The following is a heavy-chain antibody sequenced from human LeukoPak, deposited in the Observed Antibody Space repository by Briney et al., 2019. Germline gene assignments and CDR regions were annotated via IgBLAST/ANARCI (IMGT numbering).Heavy chain of an antibody. CDR2: ILNAGSA. CDR1: GASISSYY. Sequence: SETLSLTCTVSGASISSYYWGWIRQPPGKGLEWIGYILNAGSANYNPSLKSRVTISIDTSKNQFSLKLTSVTAADTAVYYCARDKALRNWYFDLWGRGTLATVSS. CDR3: ARDKALRNWYFDL. V-gene: IGHV4-59*01. J-gene: IGHJ2*01.